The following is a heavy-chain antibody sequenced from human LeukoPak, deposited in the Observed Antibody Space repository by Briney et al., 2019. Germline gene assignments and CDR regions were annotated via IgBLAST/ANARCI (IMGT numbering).Heavy chain of an antibody. Sequence: MPSETLSLTCTVSGGSISSYYWSWIRQPAGKGLEWIGRIYTSGSTNYNPSLKSRVTMSVDTSKNQFSLKLGSVTAADTAVYYCASMGYSYGSGLGYWGQGTLVTVSS. D-gene: IGHD3-10*01. CDR3: ASMGYSYGSGLGY. V-gene: IGHV4-4*07. CDR1: GGSISSYY. J-gene: IGHJ4*02. CDR2: IYTSGST.